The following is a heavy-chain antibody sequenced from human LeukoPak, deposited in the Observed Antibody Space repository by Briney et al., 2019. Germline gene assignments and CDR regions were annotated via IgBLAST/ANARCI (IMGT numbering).Heavy chain of an antibody. D-gene: IGHD4-17*01. V-gene: IGHV3-66*01. Sequence: GGSLRLSCAASGFTVSSNYMSWVRQAPGKGLEWVSVIYSGGSTYYADSVKGRFTISRDNSKNTLYLQMNSLRAEDTAVYYCARDRGGDYPDYWDQGTLVTVSS. CDR1: GFTVSSNY. CDR3: ARDRGGDYPDY. J-gene: IGHJ4*02. CDR2: IYSGGST.